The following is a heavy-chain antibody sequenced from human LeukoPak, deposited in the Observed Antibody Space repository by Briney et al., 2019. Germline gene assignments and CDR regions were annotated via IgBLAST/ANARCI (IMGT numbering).Heavy chain of an antibody. CDR2: IIPIFGTA. D-gene: IGHD6-19*01. V-gene: IGHV1-69*13. CDR3: ARDRYSSGGGVFDI. J-gene: IGHJ3*02. CDR1: GGTFSSYA. Sequence: ASVEVSCKASGGTFSSYAISWVRQAPGQGLEWMGGIIPIFGTANYAQKFQGRVTITADESTSTAYMELSSLRSEDTAVYYCARDRYSSGGGVFDIWGQGTMVTVSS.